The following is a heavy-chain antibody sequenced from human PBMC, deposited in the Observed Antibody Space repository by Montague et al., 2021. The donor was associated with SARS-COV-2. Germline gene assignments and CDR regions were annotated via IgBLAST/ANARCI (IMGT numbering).Heavy chain of an antibody. CDR2: ISSTGGST. J-gene: IGHJ5*02. V-gene: IGHV3-23*01. CDR1: GFTFSSYA. Sequence: SLRLSCAASGFTFSSYAMIWVRQAPGEGLEWVSTISSTGGSTYYADSVKGRFIISRDNSRNTVYMQMNNLRAEDTAVYYCAKGFTYYFASGGYPNYFDPWGQGTLASVSS. D-gene: IGHD3-10*01. CDR3: AKGFTYYFASGGYPNYFDP.